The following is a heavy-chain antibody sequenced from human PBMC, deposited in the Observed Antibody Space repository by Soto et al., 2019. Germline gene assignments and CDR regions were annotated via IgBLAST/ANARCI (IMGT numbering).Heavy chain of an antibody. D-gene: IGHD2-15*01. Sequence: PSETLSLTCTVSGGSISSISYYWGWIRQPPGKGLEWIGSIYYSGSTYYNPSLKSRVTISVDTSNNQFSLNLSSVTAADTAVYYCARPVYCSGGSCYSGDNWFDPSGKGTLVTVSS. CDR3: ARPVYCSGGSCYSGDNWFDP. V-gene: IGHV4-39*01. J-gene: IGHJ5*02. CDR1: GGSISSISYY. CDR2: IYYSGST.